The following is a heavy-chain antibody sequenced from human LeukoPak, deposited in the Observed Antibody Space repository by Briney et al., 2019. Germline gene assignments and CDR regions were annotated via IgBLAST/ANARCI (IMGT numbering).Heavy chain of an antibody. J-gene: IGHJ6*02. CDR3: ATTSGEYSYYYGMDV. V-gene: IGHV4-39*01. D-gene: IGHD6-19*01. CDR2: IYYTGST. CDR1: GGSISSSTYY. Sequence: SETLSLTCTVSGGSISSSTYYWGWIRQPPGKGLEWTGTIYYTGSTYYNPSLKSRVTISVDTSKNQFSLKLSSVTAADTAVYYCATTSGEYSYYYGMDVWGQGTTVTVSS.